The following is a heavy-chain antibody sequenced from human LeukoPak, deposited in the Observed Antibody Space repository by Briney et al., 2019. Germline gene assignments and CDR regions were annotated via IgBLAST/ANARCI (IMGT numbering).Heavy chain of an antibody. CDR1: GFTFSRNA. J-gene: IGHJ4*02. D-gene: IGHD2-8*02. Sequence: GGSLRLSCAAPGFTFSRNAIHWVRQGPGKGLEWVSYIAHHGSNKYYADSVKGRFTISRDNSKRTLYLQMNSLRADDTAVYYCAKDGSWSCTDWGQGTLVTVSS. CDR3: AKDGSWSCTD. CDR2: IAHHGSNK. V-gene: IGHV3-30*02.